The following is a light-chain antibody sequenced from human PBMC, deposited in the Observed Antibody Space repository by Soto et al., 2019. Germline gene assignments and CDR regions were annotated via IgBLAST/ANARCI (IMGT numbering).Light chain of an antibody. V-gene: IGKV3-15*01. CDR1: QSVGRD. Sequence: EIVMTQSPATLSVSPGEGATLSCRASQSVGRDLAWYQQKPGQAPRLLIYGASTRATGIPARFTVSGSGTDVTLAINSLQSEGFAVYWCQQYNTWPPTFGPGTTVDIK. CDR2: GAS. CDR3: QQYNTWPPT. J-gene: IGKJ3*01.